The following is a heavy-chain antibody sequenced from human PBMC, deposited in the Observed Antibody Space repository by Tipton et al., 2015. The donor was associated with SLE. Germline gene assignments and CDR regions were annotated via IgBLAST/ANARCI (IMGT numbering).Heavy chain of an antibody. CDR2: FYTGGGT. CDR3: ARVDTIYSFDY. CDR1: GGSISRYY. J-gene: IGHJ4*02. D-gene: IGHD3/OR15-3a*01. Sequence: TLSLTCTVSGGSISRYYWSWIRQPAGKGLEWIGRFYTGGGTNYNPSLKSRVTISVDTSKNQFSLKLSSVTAADTAIYYCARVDTIYSFDYWGQGALVTVSS. V-gene: IGHV4-4*07.